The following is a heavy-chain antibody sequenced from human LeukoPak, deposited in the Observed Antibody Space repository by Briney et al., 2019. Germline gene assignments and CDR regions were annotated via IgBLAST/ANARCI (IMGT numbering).Heavy chain of an antibody. V-gene: IGHV4-34*01. D-gene: IGHD2-21*02. Sequence: SETLSLTCAVCGGSFSGYYWSWIRQPPGKGLEWIGEINHSGSTNYNPSLKSRVTISVDTSKNQFSLKLSSVTAADTAVYYCARTVSAYCGGDCYSRTFEYWGQGTLVTVSS. CDR3: ARTVSAYCGGDCYSRTFEY. CDR1: GGSFSGYY. J-gene: IGHJ4*02. CDR2: INHSGST.